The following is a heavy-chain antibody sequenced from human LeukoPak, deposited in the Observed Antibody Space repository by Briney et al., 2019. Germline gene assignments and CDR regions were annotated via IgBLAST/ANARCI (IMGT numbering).Heavy chain of an antibody. CDR3: VDYGSGSYAFYI. V-gene: IGHV3-23*01. D-gene: IGHD3-10*01. J-gene: IGHJ3*02. CDR2: ISDSGSST. Sequence: GGSLRLSCAASGFTFSSYAMSWVRQAPGKGLEWVSGISDSGSSTYYAGSVKGRFTISRDNSKNTLYLQMNSLRAEDTAVYYCVDYGSGSYAFYIWGQGTMVTVSS. CDR1: GFTFSSYA.